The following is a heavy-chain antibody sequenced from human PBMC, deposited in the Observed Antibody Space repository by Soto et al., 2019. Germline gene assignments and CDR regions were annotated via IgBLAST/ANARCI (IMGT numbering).Heavy chain of an antibody. V-gene: IGHV3-30*18. CDR3: AKGAAIAVAGPTYGMDV. CDR2: ISYDGSNK. J-gene: IGHJ6*02. Sequence: GGSLRLSCAASGFTFSSYGMHWVRQAPGKGLEWVAVISYDGSNKYYADTVKGRFTISRDNSKNTLYLQMNSLRAEDTAVYYFAKGAAIAVAGPTYGMDVWGQGTTVTVSS. D-gene: IGHD6-19*01. CDR1: GFTFSSYG.